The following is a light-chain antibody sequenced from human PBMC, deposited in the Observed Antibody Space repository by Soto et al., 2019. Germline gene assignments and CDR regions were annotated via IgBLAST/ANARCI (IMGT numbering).Light chain of an antibody. Sequence: DIQMTQSPSSLSASVGDRVTITCRASQSVDNFLNWYQQKPGKAPKLLIYGASSLQSGVPSRFSGSGSGTDFTLTMSSLQPADLGTYYCQQSYSTWTFGQGTKVEIK. CDR2: GAS. CDR1: QSVDNF. J-gene: IGKJ1*01. CDR3: QQSYSTWT. V-gene: IGKV1-39*01.